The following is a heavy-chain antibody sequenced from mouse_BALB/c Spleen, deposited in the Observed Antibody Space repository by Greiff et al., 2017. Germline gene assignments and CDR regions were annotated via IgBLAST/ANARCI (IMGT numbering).Heavy chain of an antibody. Sequence: QVQLKQSGPGLVQPSQSLSITCTVSGFSLTSYGVHWVRQSPGKGLEWLGVIWSGGSTDYNAAFISRLSISKDNSKSQVFFKMNSLQANDTAIYYCARNGLTTVVAPYYYAMDYWGQGTSVTVSS. J-gene: IGHJ4*01. CDR3: ARNGLTTVVAPYYYAMDY. V-gene: IGHV2-2*02. D-gene: IGHD1-1*01. CDR1: GFSLTSYG. CDR2: IWSGGST.